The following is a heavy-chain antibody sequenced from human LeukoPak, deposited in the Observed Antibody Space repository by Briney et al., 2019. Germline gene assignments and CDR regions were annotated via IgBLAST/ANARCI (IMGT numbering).Heavy chain of an antibody. CDR3: ARVHSSGWYYFDY. J-gene: IGHJ4*02. D-gene: IGHD6-19*01. Sequence: PGGSLRLSCAASGFTFSNYAMTWVRQAPGRGLEWVSTISGGGGTTHYADSVKGRFIISRDNSKNTLSLQMNSLRAEDTAIYYCARVHSSGWYYFDYWGQGTLVTVSS. V-gene: IGHV3-23*01. CDR1: GFTFSNYA. CDR2: ISGGGGTT.